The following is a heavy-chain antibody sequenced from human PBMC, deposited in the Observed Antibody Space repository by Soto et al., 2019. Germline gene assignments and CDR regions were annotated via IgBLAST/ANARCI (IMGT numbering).Heavy chain of an antibody. J-gene: IGHJ6*02. CDR1: GYTLTELS. Sequence: QVQLVQSGAEVKKPGASVKVSCKVSGYTLTELSMHWVRQAPGKGLEWMGGFDPEDGETIYAQKFQGRVTMTEDTSTDTAYMELSSLRSEDTAVYYCATKTMGFGEFFPYYYYGMDVWGQGTTVTVSS. CDR3: ATKTMGFGEFFPYYYYGMDV. CDR2: FDPEDGET. D-gene: IGHD3-10*01. V-gene: IGHV1-24*01.